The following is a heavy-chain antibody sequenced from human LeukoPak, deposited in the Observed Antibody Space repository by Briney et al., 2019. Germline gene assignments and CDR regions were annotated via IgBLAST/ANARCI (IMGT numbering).Heavy chain of an antibody. V-gene: IGHV3-74*01. D-gene: IGHD1-14*01. J-gene: IGHJ4*02. CDR1: GFTFSSYW. Sequence: GGSLRLSCAASGFTFSSYWMHWARQVPGKGLVWVARINPGGSSITYADSVKGRFTISRDNAKNTLYLQMDSLRAEDTGVYYCARSNQADDYRGQGTLVTVSS. CDR2: INPGGSSI. CDR3: ARSNQADDY.